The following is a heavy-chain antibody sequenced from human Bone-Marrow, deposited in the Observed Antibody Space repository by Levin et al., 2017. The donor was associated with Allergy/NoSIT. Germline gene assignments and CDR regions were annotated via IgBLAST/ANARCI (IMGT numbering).Heavy chain of an antibody. D-gene: IGHD3-3*01. J-gene: IGHJ6*02. CDR1: GESFRGYS. CDR3: ARARFDSWAHVYYGLDV. CDR2: ASGSGGA. Sequence: PSQTLSLTCAVFGESFRGYSWTWIRQPPGEGLEWIGEASGSGGANYNPSLNGRITISLDASKSQVSLQLTSVTAADTAVYYCARARFDSWAHVYYGLDVWGQGTTVTVSS. V-gene: IGHV4-34*01.